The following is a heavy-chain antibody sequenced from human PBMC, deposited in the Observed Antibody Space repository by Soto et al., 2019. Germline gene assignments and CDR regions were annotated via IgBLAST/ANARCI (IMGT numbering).Heavy chain of an antibody. V-gene: IGHV3-64*01. CDR1: GFTFSSYA. CDR3: ARDPDSSGYYYFDY. D-gene: IGHD3-22*01. Sequence: EVQLVESGGGLVQPGGSLRLSCAASGFTFSSYAMHWVRQAPGKGLEYVSAISSYGGSTYYANSVKCRFTISRDNSKNTLYLQMGSLRAEDMAVYYCARDPDSSGYYYFDYWGQGTLVTVSS. J-gene: IGHJ4*02. CDR2: ISSYGGST.